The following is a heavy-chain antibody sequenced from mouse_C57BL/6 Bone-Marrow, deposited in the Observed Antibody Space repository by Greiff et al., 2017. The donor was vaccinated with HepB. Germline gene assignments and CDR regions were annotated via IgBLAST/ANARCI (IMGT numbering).Heavy chain of an antibody. V-gene: IGHV1-9*01. CDR2: ILPGSGST. CDR3: ARSIYYGAY. CDR1: GYTFTGYW. J-gene: IGHJ3*01. Sequence: QVQLQQSGAELMKPGASVKLSCKATGYTFTGYWIEWVKQRPGHGLEWIGEILPGSGSTNYNEKLKGKATFTADKSSNTAYMQLSSLTTEDSAIYYCARSIYYGAYWGQGTLVTVSA. D-gene: IGHD2-1*01.